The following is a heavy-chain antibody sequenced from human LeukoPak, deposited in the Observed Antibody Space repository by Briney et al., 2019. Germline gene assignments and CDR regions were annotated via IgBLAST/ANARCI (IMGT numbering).Heavy chain of an antibody. D-gene: IGHD4-17*01. CDR1: GFTFDDYG. CDR3: VRVGTDYANDY. V-gene: IGHV3-20*04. J-gene: IGHJ4*02. CDR2: INWAGDRT. Sequence: GGSLRLSCAASGFTFDDYGMAWVRQVPGKGLEWVSDINWAGDRTRYADSVKGRFTISRENAKNSLYLQMNSLRVGDTAFYYCVRVGTDYANDYWGQGALVTVSS.